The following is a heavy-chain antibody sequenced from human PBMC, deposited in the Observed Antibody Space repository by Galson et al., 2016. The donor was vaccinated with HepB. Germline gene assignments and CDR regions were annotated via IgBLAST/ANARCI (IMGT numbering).Heavy chain of an antibody. D-gene: IGHD3-22*01. J-gene: IGHJ4*02. CDR2: IDHDGGER. Sequence: SLRLSCAASGFRLTDYWMSWVRQAPGKGLEWVANIDHDGGERYSVDSVRGRFTISRDDAKNSLSLQMNSLRVDDTAVYYCAREFDRSFHYWGQGVLVTVSS. CDR3: AREFDRSFHY. CDR1: GFRLTDYW. V-gene: IGHV3-7*01.